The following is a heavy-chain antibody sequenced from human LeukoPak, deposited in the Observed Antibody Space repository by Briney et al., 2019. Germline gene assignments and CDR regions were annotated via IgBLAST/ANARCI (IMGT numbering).Heavy chain of an antibody. D-gene: IGHD6-19*01. J-gene: IGHJ4*02. CDR2: INPNSGGT. CDR3: ARDRIAVAGTVDS. V-gene: IGHV1-2*02. CDR1: GYTFTGYY. Sequence: ASVKVSCKASGYTFTGYYLHWLRQAPGQGLEWMGWINPNSGGTDYAQKFQGRVTMTRDTSISTAYMELSRLRSDDTAVYYCARDRIAVAGTVDSWGQGTLVTVSS.